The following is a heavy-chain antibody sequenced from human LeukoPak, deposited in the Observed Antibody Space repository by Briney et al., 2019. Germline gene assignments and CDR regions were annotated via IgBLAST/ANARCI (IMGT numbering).Heavy chain of an antibody. CDR1: GYTFTSYY. J-gene: IGHJ3*02. CDR3: ARFTMVRGVIPRGGILDI. Sequence: ASAKVSCKASGYTFTSYYMHWVRQAPGQGLEWMGIINPSGGSTSYAQKFQGRVTMTRDTSTSTVYMELSSLRSEDTAVYYCARFTMVRGVIPRGGILDIWGQGTMVTVSS. V-gene: IGHV1-46*01. CDR2: INPSGGST. D-gene: IGHD3-10*01.